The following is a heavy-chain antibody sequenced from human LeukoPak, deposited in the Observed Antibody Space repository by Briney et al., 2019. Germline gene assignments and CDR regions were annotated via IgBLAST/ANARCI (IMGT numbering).Heavy chain of an antibody. J-gene: IGHJ4*02. D-gene: IGHD1-26*01. V-gene: IGHV4-38-2*02. CDR1: GYSIKSGYY. CDR3: LRDRGTNRPFDY. CDR2: IYNDGSN. Sequence: PSETLSLTCTVSGYSIKSGYYWGWIRQTPGKGLEWIGNIYNDGSNYYNPSLTSRVTISMDKTKNQFSLMLTSVTAADTAIYYFLRDRGTNRPFDYGAREPWSPSPQ.